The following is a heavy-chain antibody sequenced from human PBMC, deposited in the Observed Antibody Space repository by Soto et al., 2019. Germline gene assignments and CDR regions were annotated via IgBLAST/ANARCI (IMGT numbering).Heavy chain of an antibody. CDR2: INAGNGNT. CDR1: GYTFTSYA. CDR3: ARGGGEWLVYYYYYYMDV. J-gene: IGHJ6*03. Sequence: ASVKVSCKASGYTFTSYAMHWVRQAPGQRLEWMGWINAGNGNTKYSQKFQGRVTITRDTSASTAYMELSSLRSEDTAVYYCARGGGEWLVYYYYYYMDVWGKGTTVTVSS. D-gene: IGHD6-19*01. V-gene: IGHV1-3*01.